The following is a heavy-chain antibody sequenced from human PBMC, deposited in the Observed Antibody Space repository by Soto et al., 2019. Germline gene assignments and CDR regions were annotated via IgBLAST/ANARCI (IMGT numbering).Heavy chain of an antibody. D-gene: IGHD6-6*01. J-gene: IGHJ4*02. CDR2: ISAGGGST. CDR1: GFTFSSYA. V-gene: IGHV3-23*01. CDR3: SQDPYRGSSQFDD. Sequence: EVQLLESGGGLAQPGGSLRLSCAASGFTFSSYAMSWVRQAPGKGLDWVSAISAGGGSTYYADSVKGRFTISRDNSKNTRYLQMNSLIAEDTAVYYCSQDPYRGSSQFDDWGQGTLVTVSS.